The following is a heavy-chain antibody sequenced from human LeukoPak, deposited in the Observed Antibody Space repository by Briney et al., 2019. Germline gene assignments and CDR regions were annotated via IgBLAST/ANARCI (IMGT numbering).Heavy chain of an antibody. V-gene: IGHV3-23*01. CDR3: AKGDLPLLYGGAFDS. Sequence: GGSLRLSCAGSGFSFSTYGMTWVRQAPGKGLEWVSSVSSSGETTYYADSVKGRFAISRDNSKSTLYLQMNSLRAEDTALYYCAKGDLPLLYGGAFDSWGQGILVTVSS. CDR2: VSSSGETT. J-gene: IGHJ4*02. CDR1: GFSFSTYG. D-gene: IGHD1-26*01.